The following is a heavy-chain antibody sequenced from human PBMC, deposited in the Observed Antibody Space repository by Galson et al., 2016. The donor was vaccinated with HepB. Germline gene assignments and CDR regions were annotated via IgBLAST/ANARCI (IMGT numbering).Heavy chain of an antibody. CDR1: GGTFDSYA. D-gene: IGHD6-19*01. V-gene: IGHV1-69*13. J-gene: IGHJ4*02. CDR2: VIPFFGTA. CDR3: ARGHSSGWYNFDY. Sequence: SVKVSCKASGGTFDSYAFSWVRQAPGQGLEWMGGVIPFFGTANYAQNFQGRVTITADEPTTTAYMELKSLKSEDTGVYYCARGHSSGWYNFDYWGQGTLVIVS.